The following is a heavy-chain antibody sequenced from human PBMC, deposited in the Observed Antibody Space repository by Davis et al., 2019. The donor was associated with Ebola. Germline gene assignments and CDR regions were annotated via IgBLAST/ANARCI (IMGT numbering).Heavy chain of an antibody. D-gene: IGHD1-14*01. CDR1: GFTFSSYA. CDR3: TTVTTIDY. J-gene: IGHJ4*02. V-gene: IGHV3-23*01. CDR2: ISGSGGST. Sequence: PGGSLRLSCAASGFTFSSYAMSWVRQAPGKGLEWVSAISGSGGSTYYADSVKGRFTISRDNSKNTLYLQMNSLKTEDTAVYYCTTVTTIDYWGQGTLVTVSS.